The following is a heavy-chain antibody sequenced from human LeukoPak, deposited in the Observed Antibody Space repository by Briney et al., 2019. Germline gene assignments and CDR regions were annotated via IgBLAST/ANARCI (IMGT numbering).Heavy chain of an antibody. J-gene: IGHJ3*02. CDR1: GGSIGTYY. Sequence: SETLSLTCTVSGGSIGTYYWSWVRQSPGTGLEWIGYIYVTGTRYNPYLQSRVTISVDRSRNQFFLKMTSVTAADTAVYYCARGRPGDAFDIWGQGTMVTVSS. V-gene: IGHV4-59*12. CDR2: IYVTGT. CDR3: ARGRPGDAFDI.